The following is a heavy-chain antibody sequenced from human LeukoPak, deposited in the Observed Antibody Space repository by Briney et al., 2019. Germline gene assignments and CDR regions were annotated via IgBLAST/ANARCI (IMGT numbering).Heavy chain of an antibody. Sequence: SQTLSLTCAVSGGSISSGGYSWSWIRQPPGKGLEWIGYIYHSGSTYYNPSLKSRVTISVDTSKNQFSLKLSSVTAADTAVYYCARDLSYYDSSGYLSAFDIWGQGTMVTVSS. D-gene: IGHD3-22*01. CDR1: GGSISSGGYS. V-gene: IGHV4-30-2*05. CDR2: IYHSGST. J-gene: IGHJ3*02. CDR3: ARDLSYYDSSGYLSAFDI.